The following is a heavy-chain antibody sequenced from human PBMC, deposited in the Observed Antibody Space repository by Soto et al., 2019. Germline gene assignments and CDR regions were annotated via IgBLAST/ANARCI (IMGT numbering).Heavy chain of an antibody. D-gene: IGHD5-12*01. CDR1: GYSFTSYW. V-gene: IGHV5-10-1*01. CDR3: ATIVAVQDYYYYGMGV. Sequence: GESLKISCKGSGYSFTSYWISWVRQMPGKGLEWMGRIDPSDSYTNYSPSFQGHVTISADKSISTAYLQWSSLKASDTAMYYCATIVAVQDYYYYGMGVWGQGTMVTVSS. J-gene: IGHJ6*02. CDR2: IDPSDSYT.